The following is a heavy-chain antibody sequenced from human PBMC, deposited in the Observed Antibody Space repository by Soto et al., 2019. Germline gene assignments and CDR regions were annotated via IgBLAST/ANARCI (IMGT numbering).Heavy chain of an antibody. CDR1: GEGVSSTSAA. CDR3: ERGSGHDRSFDY. Sequence: SQTLSLTCDISGEGVSSTSAAWNWIRQSPSRGLEWLGRTYYRSKWYNDYGVSVKSRISIKPDTSKNQFSLQLNSVTPEDTAVYYCERGSGHDRSFDYWGQGTLVTVSS. J-gene: IGHJ4*02. D-gene: IGHD3-3*01. CDR2: TYYRSKWYN. V-gene: IGHV6-1*01.